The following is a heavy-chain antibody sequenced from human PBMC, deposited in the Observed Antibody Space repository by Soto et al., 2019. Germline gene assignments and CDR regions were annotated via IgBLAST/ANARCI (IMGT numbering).Heavy chain of an antibody. J-gene: IGHJ6*02. Sequence: SVKVSCKPSGGTFSSYAISWVRQAPGQGLEWMGGIIPIFGTANYAQKFQGRVTITADESTSTAYMELSSLRSEDTAVYYCARGMGDGEQHARLGYYYGTDXRGQGTRVTV. V-gene: IGHV1-69*13. CDR3: ARGMGDGEQHARLGYYYGTDX. CDR2: IIPIFGTA. CDR1: GGTFSSYA. D-gene: IGHD3-10*01.